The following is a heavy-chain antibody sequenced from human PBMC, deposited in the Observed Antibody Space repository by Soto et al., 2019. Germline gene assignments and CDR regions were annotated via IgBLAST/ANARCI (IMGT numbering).Heavy chain of an antibody. CDR1: GYTFTSYD. D-gene: IGHD6-19*01. J-gene: IGHJ4*02. Sequence: ASVKVSCKASGYTFTSYDINWVRRATGQGLEWMGWISAYNGNTNYAQKLQGRVTMTTDTSTSTAYMELRSLRSDDTAVYYCARGYSSGWSPYYFDYWGQGTLVTVSS. V-gene: IGHV1-18*01. CDR2: ISAYNGNT. CDR3: ARGYSSGWSPYYFDY.